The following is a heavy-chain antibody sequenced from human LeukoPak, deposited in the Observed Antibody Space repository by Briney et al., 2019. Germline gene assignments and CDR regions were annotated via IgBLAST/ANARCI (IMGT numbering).Heavy chain of an antibody. Sequence: SVKVSCKASGFTFTSSAVQWVRQARGQGLEWTGWIVVGSGNTNYAQKFQERVTINRDMSTSTAYMELSSLRSEDTAVYYCATDDVTTGTKTALGYWGQGTLVTVSS. CDR1: GFTFTSSA. V-gene: IGHV1-58*01. D-gene: IGHD1-1*01. CDR3: ATDDVTTGTKTALGY. J-gene: IGHJ4*02. CDR2: IVVGSGNT.